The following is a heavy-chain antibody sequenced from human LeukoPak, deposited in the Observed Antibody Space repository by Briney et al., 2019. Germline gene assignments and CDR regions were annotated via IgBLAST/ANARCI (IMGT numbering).Heavy chain of an antibody. J-gene: IGHJ4*02. CDR1: DGPFSGYY. Sequence: PSETLSLSCAVYDGPFSGYYWSWIRQPPGKGLEWIGEINHSGSTNYNPSLKSRVTISVDTSKNQFSLKLSSVTAADTAVYYCARGRSGYYYLYYFDYWGQGTLVTVSS. CDR3: ARGRSGYYYLYYFDY. CDR2: INHSGST. V-gene: IGHV4-34*01. D-gene: IGHD3-22*01.